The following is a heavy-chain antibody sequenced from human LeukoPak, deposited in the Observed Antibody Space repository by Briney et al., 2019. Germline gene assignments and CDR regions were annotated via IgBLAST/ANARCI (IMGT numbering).Heavy chain of an antibody. CDR3: ARANLDGGDAFDI. D-gene: IGHD3-16*01. J-gene: IGHJ3*02. CDR2: IYYSGST. Sequence: SETLSLTCTVSGGSISSGGYYWSWIRQNPGKGLEWIGYIYYSGSTYYNPSLKSRVTISVDTSKNQFSLKLSSVTAADTAVYYCARANLDGGDAFDIWGQGTMVTVSS. V-gene: IGHV4-31*03. CDR1: GGSISSGGYY.